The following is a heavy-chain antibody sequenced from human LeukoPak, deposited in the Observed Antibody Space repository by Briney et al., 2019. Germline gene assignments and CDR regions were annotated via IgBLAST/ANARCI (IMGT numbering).Heavy chain of an antibody. CDR3: ARKSMVRGVIHAFDI. CDR2: IIPIFGTA. J-gene: IGHJ3*02. CDR1: GGTFSSYA. D-gene: IGHD3-10*01. Sequence: SVKVSCKXSGGTFSSYAISWVRQAPGQGLEGMGGIIPIFGTANYAQKFQGRVTITADESTSTAYMELSSLRSEDTAVYYCARKSMVRGVIHAFDIWGQGTMVTVSS. V-gene: IGHV1-69*13.